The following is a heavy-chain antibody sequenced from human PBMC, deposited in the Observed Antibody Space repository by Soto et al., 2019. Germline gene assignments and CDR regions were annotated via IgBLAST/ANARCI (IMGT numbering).Heavy chain of an antibody. CDR3: ARVKYCSGGSCYSHYWFDP. CDR1: GYTFTSYD. Sequence: ASVKVSCKASGYTFTSYDINWVRQATGQGLEWMGWMNPNSGNTGYAQKFQGRVTMTRNTSISTAYMELNSLRSEDTAVYYCARVKYCSGGSCYSHYWFDPWGQGTLVAVSS. V-gene: IGHV1-8*01. D-gene: IGHD2-15*01. CDR2: MNPNSGNT. J-gene: IGHJ5*02.